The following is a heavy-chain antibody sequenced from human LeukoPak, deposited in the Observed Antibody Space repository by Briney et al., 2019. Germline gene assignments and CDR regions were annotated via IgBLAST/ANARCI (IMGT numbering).Heavy chain of an antibody. CDR1: GGIHNSFA. D-gene: IGHD6-19*01. V-gene: IGHV1-69*04. CDR3: ARDPVEDDAFDT. CDR2: IVPLLDHT. J-gene: IGHJ3*02. Sequence: ASVKVSCKASGGIHNSFAISLVRQATGQGLEWMGRIVPLLDHTTYAQKFQGRVWITADKSTSTAYMELSSLRSDDTAVYYCARDPVEDDAFDTWGRGTMVTVSS.